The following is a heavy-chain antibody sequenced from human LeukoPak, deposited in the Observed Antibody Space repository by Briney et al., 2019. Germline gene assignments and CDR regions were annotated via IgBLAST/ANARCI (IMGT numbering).Heavy chain of an antibody. Sequence: SETLSLTCTVSGGSISSYYWSWIRQSPGKGLEWIGYIYYSGSTNYNPSLKSRVTISVDTSKNQFSLKLSSVTAADTAVYYCARGSGVVPAATFDYWGQGTLVTVSS. CDR1: GGSISSYY. D-gene: IGHD2-2*01. V-gene: IGHV4-59*08. CDR2: IYYSGST. J-gene: IGHJ4*02. CDR3: ARGSGVVPAATFDY.